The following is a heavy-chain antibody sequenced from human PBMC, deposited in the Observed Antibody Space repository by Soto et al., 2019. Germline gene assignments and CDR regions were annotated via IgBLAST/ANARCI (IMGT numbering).Heavy chain of an antibody. CDR2: IYTRGST. CDR1: GGSISSYY. Sequence: SETLSLTCTVSGGSISSYYWSWIRQPAGKGLEWIGRIYTRGSTNYNPSLKSRVTMSVDTSKNQFSLKLSSVTAADTAVYYCARELAYSSSWYSPNWYFDLWGRGTLVTVSS. V-gene: IGHV4-4*07. D-gene: IGHD6-13*01. J-gene: IGHJ2*01. CDR3: ARELAYSSSWYSPNWYFDL.